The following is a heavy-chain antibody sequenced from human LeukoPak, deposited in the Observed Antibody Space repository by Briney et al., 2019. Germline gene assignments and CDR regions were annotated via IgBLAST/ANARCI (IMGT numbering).Heavy chain of an antibody. D-gene: IGHD6-13*01. CDR2: IYSGGST. CDR3: ARETSSSSWGRYGFDP. J-gene: IGHJ5*02. CDR1: GFTVSSNY. Sequence: GGSLRLSCAASGFTVSSNYMSWVRQAPGKGLAWVSVIYSGGSTYYADSVKGRFTISRDNSKSTLYLQMISLRAEDTAVDYCARETSSSSWGRYGFDPWGQGTLVTVSS. V-gene: IGHV3-66*01.